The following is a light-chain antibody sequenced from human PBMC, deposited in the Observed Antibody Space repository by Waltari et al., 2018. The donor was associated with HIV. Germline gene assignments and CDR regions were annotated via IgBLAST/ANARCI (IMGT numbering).Light chain of an antibody. CDR3: QQRINWLS. CDR1: ENISRY. Sequence: EVVLKQSPATLSLSPGERATLSCRASENISRYLAWYQQRPGQAPGLLIYDAVNRAAGIPGRFSCSGSVTDFTLTISSLEPEDFAVYYCQQRINWLSFGGGTKVEIK. CDR2: DAV. J-gene: IGKJ4*01. V-gene: IGKV3-11*01.